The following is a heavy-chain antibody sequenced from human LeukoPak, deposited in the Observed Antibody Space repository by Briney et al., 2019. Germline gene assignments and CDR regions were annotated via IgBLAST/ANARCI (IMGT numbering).Heavy chain of an antibody. CDR2: IHSSGST. Sequence: SETLSLTCTVSVGSISGYYWSWIRQPAGKGPEWIGQIHSSGSTFYNPSLESRLTMSGDTSKNQLSLRLSSATAADTAVYYCVRGGSKAAATFDYWGQGILVTVSS. CDR1: VGSISGYY. J-gene: IGHJ4*02. V-gene: IGHV4-4*07. CDR3: VRGGSKAAATFDY. D-gene: IGHD2-2*01.